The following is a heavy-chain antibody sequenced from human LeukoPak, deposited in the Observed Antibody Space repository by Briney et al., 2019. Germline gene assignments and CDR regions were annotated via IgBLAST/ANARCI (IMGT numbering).Heavy chain of an antibody. CDR1: GGSISSSSYY. D-gene: IGHD3-9*01. Sequence: SETLSLTCTVSGGSISSSSYYWGWIRQPPGKGLEWIGSIYYSGSTYYNPSLKSRVAISVDTSKNQFSLKLSSVTAADTAVYYCARRYFDFLPFDYWGQGTLVTVSS. J-gene: IGHJ4*02. V-gene: IGHV4-39*01. CDR3: ARRYFDFLPFDY. CDR2: IYYSGST.